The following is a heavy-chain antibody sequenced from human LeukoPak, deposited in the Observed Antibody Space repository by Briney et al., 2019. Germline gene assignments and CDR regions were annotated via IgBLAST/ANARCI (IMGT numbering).Heavy chain of an antibody. Sequence: GASVKVSCKASGGTFSSYAISWVRQAPGQGLEWMGRIIPILGIANYAQKFQGRVTITADKSTSTAYMELSSLRSEDTAVYYCARDPPAHDYGDQRRGYWGQGTLVTVSS. CDR2: IIPILGIA. J-gene: IGHJ4*02. CDR3: ARDPPAHDYGDQRRGY. CDR1: GGTFSSYA. V-gene: IGHV1-69*04. D-gene: IGHD4-17*01.